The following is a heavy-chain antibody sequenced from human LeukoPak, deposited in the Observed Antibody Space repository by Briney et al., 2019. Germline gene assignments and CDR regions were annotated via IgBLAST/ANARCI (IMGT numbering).Heavy chain of an antibody. CDR2: IYSDESLI. V-gene: IGHV5-51*01. D-gene: IGHD5-24*01. J-gene: IGHJ6*02. CDR3: GRYGLSGNGYTSYFYYGMDF. Sequence: GESLKISCTASGYSFSKYWIGWVRQPPGKGLEWMGFIYSDESLIRYSPSFEGQVTISADNSINTAYLQWNSLKASDTAMYYCGRYGLSGNGYTSYFYYGMDFWGQGTVVTVSS. CDR1: GYSFSKYW.